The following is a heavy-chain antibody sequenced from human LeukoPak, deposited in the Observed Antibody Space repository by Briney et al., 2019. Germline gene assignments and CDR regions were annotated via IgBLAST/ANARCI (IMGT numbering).Heavy chain of an antibody. Sequence: GRSLRLSCAASGLTVSSNYMTWVRQAPGKGLEWASVIYSGGNTYYADSVKGGFSISRDNSKNTVYLQMNSLRVEDTAVYYCARLVTGTTVINSGWFDPWGQGTLVTVSS. V-gene: IGHV3-66*04. CDR1: GLTVSSNY. J-gene: IGHJ5*02. CDR2: IYSGGNT. CDR3: ARLVTGTTVINSGWFDP. D-gene: IGHD4-23*01.